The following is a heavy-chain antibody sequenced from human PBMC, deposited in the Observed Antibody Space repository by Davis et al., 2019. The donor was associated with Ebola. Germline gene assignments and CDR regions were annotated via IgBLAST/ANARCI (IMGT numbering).Heavy chain of an antibody. V-gene: IGHV3-11*01. J-gene: IGHJ5*02. CDR3: ARAAVSASKSWFDP. CDR1: GFPFSDYY. CDR2: ISDTSRTI. D-gene: IGHD2-2*01. Sequence: GESLKISRAASGFPFSDYYMNWIRQAPGKGLELVSYISDTSRTIYYADSVKGRFTISRDNAKKSLFLQMNSLGAEDTAVYYCARAAVSASKSWFDPWGQGTLVTVSS.